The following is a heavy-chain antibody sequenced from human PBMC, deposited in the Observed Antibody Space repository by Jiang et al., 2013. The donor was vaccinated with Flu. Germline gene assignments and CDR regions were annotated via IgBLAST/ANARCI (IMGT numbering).Heavy chain of an antibody. J-gene: IGHJ5*02. CDR3: AGTVTTFWFDP. Sequence: QTLSLTCAISGDSVSNNSAAWVWIRQSRSRGLEWLGRTYYRSSWIYEYAESVKSRITIIPDTSKNQFSLQLNSVTPEDTAVYYCAGTVTTFWFDPWGQGTLVTVSS. V-gene: IGHV6-1*01. D-gene: IGHD4-17*01. CDR2: TYYRSSWIY. CDR1: GDSVSNNSAA.